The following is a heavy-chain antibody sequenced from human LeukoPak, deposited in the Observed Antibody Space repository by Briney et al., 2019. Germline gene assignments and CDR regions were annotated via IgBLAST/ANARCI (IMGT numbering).Heavy chain of an antibody. CDR2: IKQNGSEK. CDR1: GFTFSSYW. Sequence: GGSLRLSCAASGFTFSSYWMSWVRQAPGKGLEWVANIKQNGSEKYYVDSVKGRFTISRDNAKNSLYLQMNSLRAEDTAVYYCARDLPQDYYDSSGPGLDAFDIWGQGTMVTVSS. V-gene: IGHV3-7*01. J-gene: IGHJ3*02. CDR3: ARDLPQDYYDSSGPGLDAFDI. D-gene: IGHD3-22*01.